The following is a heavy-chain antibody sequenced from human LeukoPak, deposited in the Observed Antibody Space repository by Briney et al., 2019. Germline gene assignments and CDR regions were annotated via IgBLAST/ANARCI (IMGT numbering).Heavy chain of an antibody. J-gene: IGHJ3*02. CDR1: GGSISSGSYY. V-gene: IGHV4-61*02. CDR3: ASGYCGGACQLGGVDM. CDR2: IHTSGST. D-gene: IGHD2-21*02. Sequence: SETLSLTCTVSGGSISSGSYYWTWIRQPAGKGLEWIGRIHTSGSTNYNPSLKSRVTISVDTSKNQFSLRLSSVTAADTAVYYCASGYCGGACQLGGVDMWGQGTMVTVSS.